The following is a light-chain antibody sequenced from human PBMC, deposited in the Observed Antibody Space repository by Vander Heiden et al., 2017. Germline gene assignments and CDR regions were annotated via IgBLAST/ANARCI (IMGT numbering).Light chain of an antibody. J-gene: IGKJ1*01. CDR2: DAS. CDR3: QQRSNWPT. CDR1: QSVSSY. Sequence: EIVLTQSPATLSLSPGERATLSCRASQSVSSYLAWYQQKPGQAPRLLIYDASNRATGIPARFSGSGSGTDFTLTISSLEPEDFAVYYCQQRSNWPTFGQGTKVXIK. V-gene: IGKV3-11*01.